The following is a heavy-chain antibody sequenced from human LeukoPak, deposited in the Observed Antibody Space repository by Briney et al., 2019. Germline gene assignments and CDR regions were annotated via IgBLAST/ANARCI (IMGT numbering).Heavy chain of an antibody. CDR1: GFTFSSYA. V-gene: IGHV3-23*01. CDR3: AKKNGHSSSYYYYGMDV. D-gene: IGHD6-13*01. CDR2: ISGSGGST. Sequence: GGSLRLSCAASGFTFSSYAMSWVRQAPGKGLEWVSAISGSGGSTYYADSVKGRFTISRDNSKNTLYLQMNSLRAEDTAVYYCAKKNGHSSSYYYYGMDVWGQGTTVTVSS. J-gene: IGHJ6*02.